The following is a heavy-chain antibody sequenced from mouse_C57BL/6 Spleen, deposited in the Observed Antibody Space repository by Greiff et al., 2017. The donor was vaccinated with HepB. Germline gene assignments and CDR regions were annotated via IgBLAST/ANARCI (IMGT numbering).Heavy chain of an antibody. CDR3: ARETAQATIDY. CDR2: ISYDGSN. V-gene: IGHV3-6*01. J-gene: IGHJ2*01. Sequence: VQLKESGPGLVKPSQSLSLTCSVTGYSITSGYYWNWIRQFPGNKLEWMGYISYDGSNNYNPSLKNRISITRDTSKNQFFLKLNSVTTEDTATYYCARETAQATIDYWGQGTTLTVSS. D-gene: IGHD3-2*02. CDR1: GYSITSGYY.